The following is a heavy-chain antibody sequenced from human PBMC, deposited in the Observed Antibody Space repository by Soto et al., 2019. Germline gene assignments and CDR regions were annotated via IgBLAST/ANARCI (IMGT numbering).Heavy chain of an antibody. Sequence: GVLRLSCAASGFTFSDYYMSWIRQAPGKGLEWVSYISSSGSTIYYADSVKGRFTISRDNAKNSLYLQMNSLGAEDTAVYYCARDAAEMATISVPDYWGQGTLVTVSS. CDR3: ARDAAEMATISVPDY. V-gene: IGHV3-11*01. J-gene: IGHJ4*02. CDR2: ISSSGSTI. D-gene: IGHD5-12*01. CDR1: GFTFSDYY.